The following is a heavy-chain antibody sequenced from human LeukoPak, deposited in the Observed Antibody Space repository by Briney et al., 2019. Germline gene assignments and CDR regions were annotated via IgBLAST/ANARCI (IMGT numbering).Heavy chain of an antibody. V-gene: IGHV3-7*01. CDR1: GFTFSSYW. Sequence: GSLRLSCAASGFTFSSYWMSWVRQAPGKGLEWVANIKQDGSEKYYVDSVKGRFTISRDNAKNSLYLQMNSLRAEDTAVYYCASLTGSGWFDYWGQGTLVTVSS. CDR3: ASLTGSGWFDY. D-gene: IGHD6-19*01. CDR2: IKQDGSEK. J-gene: IGHJ4*02.